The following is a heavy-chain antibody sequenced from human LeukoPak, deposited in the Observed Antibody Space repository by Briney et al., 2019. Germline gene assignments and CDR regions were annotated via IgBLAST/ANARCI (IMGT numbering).Heavy chain of an antibody. CDR3: ARVFPYDSSGYAWFDP. CDR2: IIPIFGTA. CDR1: GGTFSSYA. V-gene: IGHV1-69*13. Sequence: ASVTVSFKASGGTFSSYAISWVRQAPGQGLEWMGGIIPIFGTANYAQKFQGRVTITADESTSTAYMELSSLRSEDTAVYYCARVFPYDSSGYAWFDPWGQGTLVTVSS. D-gene: IGHD3-22*01. J-gene: IGHJ5*02.